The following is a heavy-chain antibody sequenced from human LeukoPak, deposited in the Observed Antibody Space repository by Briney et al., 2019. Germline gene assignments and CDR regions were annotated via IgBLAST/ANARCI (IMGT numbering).Heavy chain of an antibody. CDR2: IYYSGST. Sequence: ASETLSLTCTVSGGSISSYYWSWIRQPPGKGLEWIGYIYYSGSTDYNPSLKSRVTMSVDTSKNQFSLKLSSVTAADTAVYYCARGPTGSSWYDEFDYWGQGTLVTVSS. V-gene: IGHV4-59*12. CDR3: ARGPTGSSWYDEFDY. J-gene: IGHJ4*02. CDR1: GGSISSYY. D-gene: IGHD6-13*01.